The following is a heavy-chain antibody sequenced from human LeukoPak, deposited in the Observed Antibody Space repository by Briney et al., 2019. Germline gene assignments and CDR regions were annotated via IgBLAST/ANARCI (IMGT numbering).Heavy chain of an antibody. D-gene: IGHD6-13*01. V-gene: IGHV3-15*01. CDR1: GFTFSNAW. CDR2: IKSKTDGGTT. J-gene: IGHJ4*02. CDR3: TTDRYGSSSWDY. Sequence: PGGSLRLSCAASGFTFSNAWMSWVRQAPGKGLEWVGRIKSKTDGGTTDYAAPVKGRFTISRDDSKNALYLQMNSLKPEDTAVYYCTTDRYGSSSWDYWGQGTLVTVSS.